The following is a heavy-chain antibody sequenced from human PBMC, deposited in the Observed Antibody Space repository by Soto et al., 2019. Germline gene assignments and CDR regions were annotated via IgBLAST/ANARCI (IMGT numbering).Heavy chain of an antibody. CDR1: GYTFTGYY. D-gene: IGHD2-15*01. V-gene: IGHV1-2*02. CDR3: ATDVYCSGGSCYGPLDV. J-gene: IGHJ6*02. Sequence: ASVKVSCKASGYTFTGYYMHWVRQAPGQGLEWMGWINPNSGGTNYAQKFQGRVTMTRDTSISTAYMELSRLRSDDTAVYYCATDVYCSGGSCYGPLDVWGQGTTVTVSS. CDR2: INPNSGGT.